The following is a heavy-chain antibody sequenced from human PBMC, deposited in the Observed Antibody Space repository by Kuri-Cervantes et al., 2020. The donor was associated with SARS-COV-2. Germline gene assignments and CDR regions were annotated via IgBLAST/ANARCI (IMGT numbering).Heavy chain of an antibody. CDR1: GFTFSNYV. J-gene: IGHJ4*02. V-gene: IGHV3-23*01. CDR2: ISGSGVGT. CDR3: AKVGLSFVY. D-gene: IGHD2/OR15-2a*01. Sequence: GSLSLSCVASGFTFSNYVIHWVRQAPGKGLKWVSSISGSGVGTYYANAVKGRFTISRDNSKNTLYWQMNSLRADDSALYYCAKVGLSFVYWVQGTLVTVSS.